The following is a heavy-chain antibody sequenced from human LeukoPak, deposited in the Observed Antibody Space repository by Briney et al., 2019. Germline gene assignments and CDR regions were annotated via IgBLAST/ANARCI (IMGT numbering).Heavy chain of an antibody. CDR3: ARGRSLTY. J-gene: IGHJ4*02. CDR2: ISSSGGTT. D-gene: IGHD3-10*01. V-gene: IGHV3-11*01. Sequence: PGGSLRLSCAASGFTSSDYYMTWIRQPPGKGPEWISYISSSGGTTTYVDSVKGRFTISRDNAKNSLSLQMSSLRAEDTAEYYCARGRSLTYWGQGTLVTVSS. CDR1: GFTSSDYY.